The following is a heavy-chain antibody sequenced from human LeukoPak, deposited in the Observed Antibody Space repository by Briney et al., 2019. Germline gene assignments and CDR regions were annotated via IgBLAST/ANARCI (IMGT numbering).Heavy chain of an antibody. J-gene: IGHJ4*02. D-gene: IGHD3-10*01. Sequence: SQTLSLTCAISGDSVSSNSAAWNWIRQSPSRGLEWLGRTYYRSKWYNDYAVSVKSRITINPDTSKNQFSLQLNSVTPEDTAVYHCARAANVLLWFGELLSENYFDYWGQGTLVTVSS. CDR1: GDSVSSNSAA. CDR3: ARAANVLLWFGELLSENYFDY. CDR2: TYYRSKWYN. V-gene: IGHV6-1*01.